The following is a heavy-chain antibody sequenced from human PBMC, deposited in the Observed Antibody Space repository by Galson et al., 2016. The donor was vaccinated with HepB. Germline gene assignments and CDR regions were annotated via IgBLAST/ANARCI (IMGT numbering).Heavy chain of an antibody. J-gene: IGHJ4*02. CDR1: GFSLTTYAVG. Sequence: PAPVKPTQTLTLTCTFTGFSLTTYAVGVGWIRQPPGKALEWLAPIYWNDDKRYSPSLKSRPTITKDTSKNQVVLTMTNIDPVDTATYYCAHAGISGSVSFFDYWGQGTLVTVSS. CDR2: IYWNDDK. V-gene: IGHV2-5*01. CDR3: AHAGISGSVSFFDY. D-gene: IGHD3-10*01.